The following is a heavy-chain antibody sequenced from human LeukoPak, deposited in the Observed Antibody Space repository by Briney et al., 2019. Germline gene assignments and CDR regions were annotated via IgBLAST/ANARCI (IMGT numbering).Heavy chain of an antibody. D-gene: IGHD3-16*02. CDR1: GGSISSSSYY. J-gene: IGHJ4*02. CDR2: IYYSGST. V-gene: IGHV4-39*01. CDR3: ARCVDYDYVWGSYRLEYYFDY. Sequence: SETLSLTCTVSGGSISSSSYYWGWIRQPPGKGLEWIGSIYYSGSTYYNPSPKSRVTISVDRSKNQFSLKLSSVTAADTAVYYCARCVDYDYVWGSYRLEYYFDYWGQGTLVTVSS.